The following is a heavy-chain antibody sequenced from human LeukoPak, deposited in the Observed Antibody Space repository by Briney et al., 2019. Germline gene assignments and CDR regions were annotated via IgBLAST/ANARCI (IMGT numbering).Heavy chain of an antibody. V-gene: IGHV4-61*02. D-gene: IGHD3-22*01. J-gene: IGHJ2*01. Sequence: SQTLSLTCTVSGGSISSGSYYWSWIRQPAGKGLEWIGRIYTSGSTNYNPSLKSRVTISVDTSKNQFSLKLSSVTAADTAVYYCARDLPYYYDSSGYYPAYFDLWGRGTLVTVSS. CDR1: GGSISSGSYY. CDR3: ARDLPYYYDSSGYYPAYFDL. CDR2: IYTSGST.